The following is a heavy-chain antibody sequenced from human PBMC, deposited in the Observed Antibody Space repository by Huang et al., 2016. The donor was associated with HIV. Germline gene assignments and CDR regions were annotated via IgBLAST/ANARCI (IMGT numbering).Heavy chain of an antibody. D-gene: IGHD3-3*01. CDR1: GFTFSSYN. J-gene: IGHJ4*02. Sequence: EVQLVESGGGLVKPGGSLRLSCAASGFTFSSYNMHLVRQAPGKGLRWVTSMSSSSSYIYYGDSGKGRFTISRDNAKNSLYLQMNSLRAEDTAVYYCARGPYYDFWSGYQSGPFDYWGQGTLVTVSS. V-gene: IGHV3-21*01. CDR3: ARGPYYDFWSGYQSGPFDY. CDR2: MSSSSSYI.